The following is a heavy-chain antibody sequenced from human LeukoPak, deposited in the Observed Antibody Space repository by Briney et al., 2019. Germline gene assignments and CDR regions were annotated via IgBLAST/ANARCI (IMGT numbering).Heavy chain of an antibody. J-gene: IGHJ4*02. V-gene: IGHV3-21*01. D-gene: IGHD6-6*01. CDR1: GFTFSSYS. CDR2: ISSSSSYI. Sequence: GGSLRLSCAASGFTFSSYSMKWVRQAPGKGLEWVSSISSSSSYIYYADSVKGRFTISRDNAKNSLYLQMNSLRAEDTAVYYCARREYSSPPGVDSWGQGTLVTVSS. CDR3: ARREYSSPPGVDS.